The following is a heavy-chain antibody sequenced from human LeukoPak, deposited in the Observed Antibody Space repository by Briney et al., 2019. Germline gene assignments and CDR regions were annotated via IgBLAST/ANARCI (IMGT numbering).Heavy chain of an antibody. Sequence: GGSLRLSCAASGFTLSSYAMRWVRQAPGKGLGWVSAISGSGGSTYYADSVKGRFTISRDNSKNTLYLQVNSLRAEHTAVYYCAKETAEQLWSHYYFDYWGQETLVSVSS. J-gene: IGHJ4*02. CDR1: GFTLSSYA. D-gene: IGHD5-18*01. CDR2: ISGSGGST. CDR3: AKETAEQLWSHYYFDY. V-gene: IGHV3-23*01.